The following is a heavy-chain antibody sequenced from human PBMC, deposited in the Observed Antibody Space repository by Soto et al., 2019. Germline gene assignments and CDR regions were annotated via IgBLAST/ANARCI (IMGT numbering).Heavy chain of an antibody. V-gene: IGHV3-48*01. D-gene: IGHD6-13*01. J-gene: IGHJ4*02. CDR1: EFNFSSYS. Sequence: EVQLVESGGSLAQPGGSLRLSCAASEFNFSSYSVNWVRQAPGKGLEWVSNIWSASNINYADSVKGRFTVSRDNAQNSMSLQLNGLRAEDTAVYYCVRDYSFGFDYWRQGILVTVSS. CDR3: VRDYSFGFDY. CDR2: IWSASNI.